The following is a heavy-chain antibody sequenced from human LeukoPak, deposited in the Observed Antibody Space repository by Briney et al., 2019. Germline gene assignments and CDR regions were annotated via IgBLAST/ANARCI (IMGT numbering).Heavy chain of an antibody. CDR1: GFTFSSYA. J-gene: IGHJ4*02. CDR3: AASSGYYYTAFRY. Sequence: GGSLRLSCAVSGFTFSSYAMNWVRPAPGKGLEWVSIISGSGGSTYYADSVKGRFTISRDNSKNTLYLQMDSLRAEDTAVYYCAASSGYYYTAFRYWGQGTLVTVSS. V-gene: IGHV3-23*01. CDR2: ISGSGGST. D-gene: IGHD3-22*01.